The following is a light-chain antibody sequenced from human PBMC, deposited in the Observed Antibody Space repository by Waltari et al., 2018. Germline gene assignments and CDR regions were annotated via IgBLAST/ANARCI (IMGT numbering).Light chain of an antibody. V-gene: IGKV1-12*01. CDR2: AAS. CDR1: QGISSW. CDR3: QQANSFPPVT. J-gene: IGKJ3*01. Sequence: DIQMTKFPSSVSAFVRDKVTITCRASQGISSWLDWYQQKPGKAHKLLIYAASSLQSGVPSRFSGSGSGTDFTLTISSLQPEDFATYYCQQANSFPPVTFGPGTKVDIK.